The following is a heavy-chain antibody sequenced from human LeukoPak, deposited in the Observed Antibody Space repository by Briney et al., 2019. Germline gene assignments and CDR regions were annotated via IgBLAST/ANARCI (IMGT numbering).Heavy chain of an antibody. Sequence: GGSLRLSRAASGFTFDYYGLSWVRQAPGKGLEWVSGINWSGGSTDYAGSVKGRFTISRDNAKNSLYLQMNSLRAEDTALYYCARDRYYDSSDFLDYWGQGTLVTVSS. V-gene: IGHV3-20*04. J-gene: IGHJ4*02. CDR2: INWSGGST. D-gene: IGHD3-22*01. CDR1: GFTFDYYG. CDR3: ARDRYYDSSDFLDY.